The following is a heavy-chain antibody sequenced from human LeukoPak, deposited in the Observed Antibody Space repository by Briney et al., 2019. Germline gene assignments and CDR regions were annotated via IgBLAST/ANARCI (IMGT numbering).Heavy chain of an antibody. D-gene: IGHD6-19*01. J-gene: IGHJ4*02. V-gene: IGHV3-21*01. CDR1: GLTFRDYT. Sequence: GGSLRLSCVVSGLTFRDYTMSWVRQAPGKGLEWVSSITSSGTRIYYADSVRGRFTISRDSAKNSLFLQMNSLRAEDTAVYYCEGTYNTGWAYLDHWGQGTLVAVSS. CDR2: ITSSGTRI. CDR3: EGTYNTGWAYLDH.